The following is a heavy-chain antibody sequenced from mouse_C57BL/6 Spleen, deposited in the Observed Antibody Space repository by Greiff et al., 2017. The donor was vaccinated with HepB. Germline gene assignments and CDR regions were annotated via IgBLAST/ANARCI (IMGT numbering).Heavy chain of an antibody. CDR1: GYTFTSYW. CDR3: ARGGYDGYFDV. D-gene: IGHD2-2*01. CDR2: IDPSDSNT. V-gene: IGHV1-69*01. J-gene: IGHJ1*03. Sequence: VQLQQSGAELVMPGASVKLSCKASGYTFTSYWMHWVKQRPGQGLEWIGEIDPSDSNTNYNQKFKGKSTLTVDKSSSTAYMQLSSLTSEDSAVYYCARGGYDGYFDVWGTGTTVTVAS.